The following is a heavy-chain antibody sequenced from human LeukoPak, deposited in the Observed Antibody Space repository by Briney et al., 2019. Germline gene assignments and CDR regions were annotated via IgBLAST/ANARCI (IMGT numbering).Heavy chain of an antibody. CDR1: GYTFTNYD. J-gene: IGHJ3*02. Sequence: ASVKVSCKASGYTFTNYDINWVRQATGQGLEWMGWMNPNSGNTGYAQKFQGRVTITRNTSISTAYMELSSLRSEDTAVYYCARDGYDYVWGSYRPHDAFDIWGQGTMVTVSS. V-gene: IGHV1-8*03. D-gene: IGHD3-16*02. CDR2: MNPNSGNT. CDR3: ARDGYDYVWGSYRPHDAFDI.